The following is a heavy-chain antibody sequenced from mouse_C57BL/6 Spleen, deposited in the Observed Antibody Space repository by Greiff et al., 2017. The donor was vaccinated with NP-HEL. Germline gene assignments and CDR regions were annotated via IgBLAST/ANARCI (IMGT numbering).Heavy chain of an antibody. CDR2: INPNNGGT. J-gene: IGHJ3*01. V-gene: IGHV1-22*01. CDR1: GYTFTDYN. Sequence: EVQLQQSGPELVKPGASVKMSCKASGYTFTDYNMHWVKQSHGKSLEWIGYINPNNGGTSYNQKFKGKATLTVNKSSSTAYMELRSLTSEESAVYYCARGMYYDTWFAYWGQGTLVTVSA. D-gene: IGHD2-4*01. CDR3: ARGMYYDTWFAY.